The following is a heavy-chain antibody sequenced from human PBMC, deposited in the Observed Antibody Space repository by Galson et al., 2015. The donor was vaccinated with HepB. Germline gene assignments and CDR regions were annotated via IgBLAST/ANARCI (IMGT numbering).Heavy chain of an antibody. J-gene: IGHJ4*02. Sequence: SLRLSCAASGFTFSNYTINWVRQAPGKGLEWVSSITGDNNFMYYADSMKGRVTISRDNAKNSLSLQMNSLRTDDTAVYYCARSSGYSSGPFDHWGQGTLVAVSS. V-gene: IGHV3-21*01. D-gene: IGHD5-18*01. CDR3: ARSSGYSSGPFDH. CDR1: GFTFSNYT. CDR2: ITGDNNFM.